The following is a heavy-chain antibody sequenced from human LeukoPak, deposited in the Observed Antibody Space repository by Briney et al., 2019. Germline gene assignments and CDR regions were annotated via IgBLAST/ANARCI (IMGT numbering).Heavy chain of an antibody. V-gene: IGHV5-51*01. D-gene: IGHD1-14*01. CDR1: GYNFPTYW. J-gene: IGHJ4*02. CDR2: IYPGDSDT. CDR3: ARHGSSPFDF. Sequence: GESLKISCQGSGYNFPTYWIAWVRQMLGKGLEWMGIIYPGDSDTKYSPSFQGQVTISADDSINTAYLQWRSLKVSDTAMYYCARHGSSPFDFWGQGTLVTVSS.